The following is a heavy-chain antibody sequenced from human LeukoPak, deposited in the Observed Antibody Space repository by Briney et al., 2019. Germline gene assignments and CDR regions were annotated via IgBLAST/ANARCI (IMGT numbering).Heavy chain of an antibody. CDR3: ARDHFDTMVRGPPNWFDP. J-gene: IGHJ5*02. CDR1: GGSISSYY. D-gene: IGHD3-10*01. V-gene: IGHV4-4*07. CDR2: IYTSGST. Sequence: SETLSLTCIVSGGSISSYYWSWIRQPAGKGLEWIGRIYTSGSTNYNPSLKSRVTMSVDTSKNQFSLKLSSVTAADTAVYYCARDHFDTMVRGPPNWFDPWGQGTLVTVSS.